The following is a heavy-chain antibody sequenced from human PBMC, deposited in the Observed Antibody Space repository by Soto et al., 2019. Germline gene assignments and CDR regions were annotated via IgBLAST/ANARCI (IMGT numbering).Heavy chain of an antibody. CDR2: FDPEDGET. J-gene: IGHJ4*02. V-gene: IGHV1-24*01. CDR1: GYALTELS. Sequence: ASVKVSCKASGYALTELSMHWVRQAPGKGLEWMGGFDPEDGETIYAQKFQGRVTMTEDTSTDTAYMELSSLRSEDTAVYYCATDWRASGYDPVGYWGQGTLVTVSS. CDR3: ATDWRASGYDPVGY. D-gene: IGHD5-12*01.